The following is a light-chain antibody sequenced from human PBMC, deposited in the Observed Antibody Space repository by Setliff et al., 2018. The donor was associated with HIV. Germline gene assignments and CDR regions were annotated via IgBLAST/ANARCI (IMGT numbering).Light chain of an antibody. Sequence: QSVLTQPASVSGSPGQSITISCTGTSSDVGGYNYVSWYQQHPGKAPKLMIYDVSKRPSGVSNRFSGSKSGNTASLTISGLQAEDEADYYCCSYAGSSALYVFGIGTRSPS. CDR1: SSDVGGYNY. CDR2: DVS. CDR3: CSYAGSSALYV. J-gene: IGLJ1*01. V-gene: IGLV2-23*02.